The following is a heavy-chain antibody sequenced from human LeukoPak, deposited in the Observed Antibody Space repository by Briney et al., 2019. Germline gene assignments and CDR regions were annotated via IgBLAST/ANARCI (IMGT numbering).Heavy chain of an antibody. Sequence: GGSLRLACAASGFTFSSYWMSWVRQAPGKGLEWVSSIAGSGGSTYYAESVKGRFTVSRDTSKNTLYLQMNSLRAEDTAVYYCAKHVASDFWGQGTLVTVSS. CDR1: GFTFSSYW. J-gene: IGHJ4*02. CDR3: AKHVASDF. V-gene: IGHV3-23*01. CDR2: IAGSGGST.